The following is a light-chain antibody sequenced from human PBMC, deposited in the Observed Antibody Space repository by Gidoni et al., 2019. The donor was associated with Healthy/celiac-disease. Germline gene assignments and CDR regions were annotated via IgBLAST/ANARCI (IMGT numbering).Light chain of an antibody. CDR1: QSVSSSY. CDR3: QQYGSSST. V-gene: IGKV3-20*01. Sequence: DIVLTQSPGTLSLSPGERATLSCRASQSVSSSYLAWYQQKPSQAPRLLIYGASSRATGIPDRFSGSGSGTDFTLTISRLEPEDFAVYYCQQYGSSSTFGPGTKVDIK. J-gene: IGKJ3*01. CDR2: GAS.